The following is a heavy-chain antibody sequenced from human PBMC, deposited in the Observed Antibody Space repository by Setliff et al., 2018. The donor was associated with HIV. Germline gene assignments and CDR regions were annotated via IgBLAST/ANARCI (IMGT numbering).Heavy chain of an antibody. V-gene: IGHV4-34*01. J-gene: IGHJ4*02. Sequence: SETLSLTCTVYGGSFSGYFWSWIRQTQGKGLEWIGEINHSGSTNYNPSLKSRVTISLDTSRNQFSLKLRSVTAADTAVYYCARDKGPNLLDSWGQGTLVTVSS. CDR1: GGSFSGYF. D-gene: IGHD2-8*01. CDR3: ARDKGPNLLDS. CDR2: INHSGST.